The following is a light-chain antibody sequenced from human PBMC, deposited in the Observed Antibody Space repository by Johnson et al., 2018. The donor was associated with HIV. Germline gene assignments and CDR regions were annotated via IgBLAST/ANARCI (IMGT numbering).Light chain of an antibody. CDR3: GTWDSSLSAGV. V-gene: IGLV1-51*02. J-gene: IGLJ1*01. Sequence: QSVLTQPPSVSAAPGQRVSISCSGSSSNIGNNYVSWYQQVPGTAPKLLIYETNNRPSGIHDRFSGSKSCTSATLGITGLQTGDEAEYYCGTWDSSLSAGVFGTGTKVTVL. CDR2: ETN. CDR1: SSNIGNNY.